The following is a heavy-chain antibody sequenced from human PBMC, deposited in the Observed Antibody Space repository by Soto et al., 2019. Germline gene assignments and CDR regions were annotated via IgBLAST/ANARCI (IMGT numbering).Heavy chain of an antibody. Sequence: YLRLSCKDSGFILAEFVMRWFRQAPLRGLEWGGFMKSKDYGEKKQYGQSVKGRFTISRDEAKSIANLQMSSLKAQDTAVYYCARNQWELGPLDYWGQGSL. CDR1: GFILAEFV. CDR2: MKSKDYGEKK. CDR3: ARNQWELGPLDY. J-gene: IGHJ4*02. V-gene: IGHV3-49*03. D-gene: IGHD1-26*01.